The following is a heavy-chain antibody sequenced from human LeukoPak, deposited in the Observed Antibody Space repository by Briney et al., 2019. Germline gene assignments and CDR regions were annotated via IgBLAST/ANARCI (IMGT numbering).Heavy chain of an antibody. CDR1: GGTFSSYA. CDR3: ARATIKNTVMVGFDY. J-gene: IGHJ4*02. CDR2: IIPILGTE. Sequence: ASVKVSCKASGGTFSSYAISWVRQAPGQGLEWMGRIIPILGTETYAQKFQGRVTITADKSTSTVYMELSSLRSEDTAVYYCARATIKNTVMVGFDYWGQGTLVTVSS. D-gene: IGHD5-18*01. V-gene: IGHV1-69*04.